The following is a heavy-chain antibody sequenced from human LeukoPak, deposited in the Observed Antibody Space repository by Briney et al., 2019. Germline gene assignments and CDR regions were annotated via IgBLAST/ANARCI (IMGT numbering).Heavy chain of an antibody. CDR2: ISAYNGNT. V-gene: IGHV1-18*01. CDR1: GYTFTTYG. J-gene: IGHJ4*02. Sequence: ASVKVSCKASGYTFTTYGIAWVRQAPGQGLEWMGWISAYNGNTNYAQKIQDRVIMTTDTPTNTAYMELRRLRSDDTAVYYCARGGGDCYSKTCFDYWGQGILVSVSS. CDR3: ARGGGDCYSKTCFDY. D-gene: IGHD2-21*02.